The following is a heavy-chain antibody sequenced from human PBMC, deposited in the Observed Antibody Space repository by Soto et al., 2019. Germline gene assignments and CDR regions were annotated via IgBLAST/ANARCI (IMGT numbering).Heavy chain of an antibody. CDR2: IRSKAYGGTT. Sequence: PGGSLRLSCTTSGFTFVEYIMNWVRQAPGKGLEWVGFIRSKAYGGTTEYAASVKGRFTISRDDSKNIAYLQMNSLTTEDTGLYYCTRAWYRCGGDCFPAFDYWGQGTPVTVSS. V-gene: IGHV3-49*04. CDR1: GFTFVEYI. CDR3: TRAWYRCGGDCFPAFDY. D-gene: IGHD2-21*02. J-gene: IGHJ4*02.